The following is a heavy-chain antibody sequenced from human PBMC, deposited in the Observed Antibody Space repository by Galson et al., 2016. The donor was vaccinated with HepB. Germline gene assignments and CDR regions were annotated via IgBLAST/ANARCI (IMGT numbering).Heavy chain of an antibody. J-gene: IGHJ4*02. CDR2: ISNNGGRT. CDR1: GFTFSIYA. CDR3: AKMSPGITIFGETN. D-gene: IGHD3-3*01. V-gene: IGHV3-23*01. Sequence: SLRLSCAASGFTFSIYAMSWVRQAPGKGLEWVSSISNNGGRTYYADSVKGRFTISRDNSKNTLYLQMNSLRADDTAVFYCAKMSPGITIFGETNWGQGILVTVSS.